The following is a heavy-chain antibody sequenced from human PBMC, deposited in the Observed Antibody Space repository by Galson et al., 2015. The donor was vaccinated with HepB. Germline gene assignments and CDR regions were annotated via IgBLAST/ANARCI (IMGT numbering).Heavy chain of an antibody. V-gene: IGHV3-74*01. D-gene: IGHD5-18*01. CDR1: GFTFSSYW. CDR2: INSDGSST. J-gene: IGHJ3*02. CDR3: AREGDTAAVFGAFDI. Sequence: SLRLSCAASGFTFSSYWMHWVRQAPGKGLVWVSRINSDGSSTSYADSVKGRFTISRDNAKNTLYLQMNSLRAEDTAVYYCAREGDTAAVFGAFDIWGQGTMVTVSS.